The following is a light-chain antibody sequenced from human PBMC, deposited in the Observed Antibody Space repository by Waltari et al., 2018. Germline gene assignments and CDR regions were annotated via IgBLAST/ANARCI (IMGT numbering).Light chain of an antibody. CDR2: DDS. V-gene: IGLV1-40*01. J-gene: IGLJ3*02. CDR3: QSYDSGLIGVV. CDR1: SSNNGAPNK. Sequence: HSVLTRPPCVSGAAGQRVTITCTGRSSNNGAPNKVNCYQHLPGTAPKLLIYDDSHRPSGVPDRFSGSKSSTSASLAITGLRAEDEAEYYCQSYDSGLIGVVFGGGTKVTVL.